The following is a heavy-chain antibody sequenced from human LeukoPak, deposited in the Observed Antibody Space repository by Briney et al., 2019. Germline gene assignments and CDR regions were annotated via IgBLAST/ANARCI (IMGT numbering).Heavy chain of an antibody. V-gene: IGHV4-30-4*01. CDR2: IYYSGST. CDR1: GGSISSGYYY. Sequence: SETLSLTCTVSGGSISSGYYYCSWIRQPPGKGLESIGFIYYSGSTYYNPSLKSRVTISVDTSKNQFSLRLSSVTAADTAVYYCARERAAKTRFDYWGQGTLVTVSS. D-gene: IGHD1-1*01. CDR3: ARERAAKTRFDY. J-gene: IGHJ4*02.